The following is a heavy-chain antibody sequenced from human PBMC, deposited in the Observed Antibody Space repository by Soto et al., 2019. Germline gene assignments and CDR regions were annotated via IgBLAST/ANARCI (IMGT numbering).Heavy chain of an antibody. Sequence: SETLSLTCAVSGGSISSSNLWSWVRQPPGKRLECIGDVHYSGSTNYNPSLKSRVTISVDTSKSQFSLHLSSVTAADTAVYYCARQGYGDYTHWGQGALVTVSS. J-gene: IGHJ4*02. V-gene: IGHV4-4*02. D-gene: IGHD4-17*01. CDR1: GGSISSSNL. CDR3: ARQGYGDYTH. CDR2: VHYSGST.